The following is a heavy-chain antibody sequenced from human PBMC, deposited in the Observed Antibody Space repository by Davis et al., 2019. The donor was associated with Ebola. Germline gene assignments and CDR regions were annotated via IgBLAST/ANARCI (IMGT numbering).Heavy chain of an antibody. CDR3: ARDAAAGTSADY. V-gene: IGHV3-21*01. J-gene: IGHJ4*02. Sequence: PGGSLRLSCAASGFTFSSYSMNWVRQAPGKGLEWVSSISSSSSYIYYADSVKGRFTISRDNAKNSLYLQMNSLRAEDTAVYYCARDAAAGTSADYWGQGTLVTVSS. D-gene: IGHD6-13*01. CDR2: ISSSSSYI. CDR1: GFTFSSYS.